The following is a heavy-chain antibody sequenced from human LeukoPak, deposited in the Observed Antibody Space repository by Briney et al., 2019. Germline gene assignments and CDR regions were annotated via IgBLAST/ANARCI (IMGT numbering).Heavy chain of an antibody. Sequence: SETLSLTCTVSGGSISSSSYYWGWIRQPPGKGLEWIGSIYYSGSTYYNPSLKSRVTISVDTSKNQFSLKLSSLTAADTAVYYCATEATVVTTFDYWGQGTLVTVSS. V-gene: IGHV4-39*01. J-gene: IGHJ4*02. D-gene: IGHD4-23*01. CDR1: GGSISSSSYY. CDR3: ATEATVVTTFDY. CDR2: IYYSGST.